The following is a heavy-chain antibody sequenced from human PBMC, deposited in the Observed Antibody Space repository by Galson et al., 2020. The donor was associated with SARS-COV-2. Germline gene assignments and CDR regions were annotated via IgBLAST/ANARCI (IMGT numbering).Heavy chain of an antibody. CDR3: TREGWQGGY. D-gene: IGHD2-15*01. V-gene: IGHV3-7*01. CDR2: IRGDGSET. J-gene: IGHJ4*02. Sequence: GGSLRLSCVVPGFTFKDYWMNWTRQAPGKGLEWVANIRGDGSETNYVDSVKGRFSISRDNAVDTLYLEMNSLRVEDTAVYYCTREGWQGGYWGQGSRVTVSS. CDR1: GFTFKDYW.